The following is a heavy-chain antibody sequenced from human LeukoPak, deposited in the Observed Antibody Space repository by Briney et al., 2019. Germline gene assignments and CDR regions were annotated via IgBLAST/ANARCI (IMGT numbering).Heavy chain of an antibody. CDR2: ISGSGGST. J-gene: IGHJ4*02. CDR1: GFTFSSYG. CDR3: AKGRGSGSYDY. Sequence: GGTLRLSCAASGFTFSSYGMSWVRQAPGKGLEWVSAISGSGGSTYYADSVKGRFTISRDNSKNTLYLQMNSLRAEDTAVYYCAKGRGSGSYDYWGQGTLVTVSS. D-gene: IGHD3-10*01. V-gene: IGHV3-23*01.